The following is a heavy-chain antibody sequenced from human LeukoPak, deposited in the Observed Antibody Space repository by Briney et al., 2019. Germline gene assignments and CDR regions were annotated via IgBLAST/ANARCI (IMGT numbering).Heavy chain of an antibody. J-gene: IGHJ4*02. CDR2: ISSSSSYI. D-gene: IGHD6-19*01. Sequence: PGGSLRLSCAASGFTLSSYSMNWVRQAPGKGLEWVSSISSSSSYIYCADSVKGRFTISRDNAKNSLYLQMNSLRAEDTAVYYCAREGIAVAATGDYWGQGTLVTVSS. V-gene: IGHV3-21*01. CDR1: GFTLSSYS. CDR3: AREGIAVAATGDY.